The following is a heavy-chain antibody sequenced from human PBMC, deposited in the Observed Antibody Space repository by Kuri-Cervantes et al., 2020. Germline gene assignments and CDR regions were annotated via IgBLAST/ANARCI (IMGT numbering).Heavy chain of an antibody. V-gene: IGHV4-59*12. Sequence: SETLSLTCTVSGASISNYFWTWIRQPPGKGLEWIGYIYYSGSTNYNPSLKSRVTISVDTSKNQFSLKLSSVTAADTAVYYCATLGKVDTAMNYGMDVWGQGTTVTVSS. J-gene: IGHJ6*02. CDR3: ATLGKVDTAMNYGMDV. CDR1: GASISNYF. D-gene: IGHD5-18*01. CDR2: IYYSGST.